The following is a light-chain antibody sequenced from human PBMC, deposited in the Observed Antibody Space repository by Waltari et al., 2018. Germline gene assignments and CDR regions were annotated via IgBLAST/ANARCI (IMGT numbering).Light chain of an antibody. J-gene: IGLJ3*02. CDR2: DTS. V-gene: IGLV7-46*01. CDR3: LLFSRGARV. CDR1: TGVVTSGHY. Sequence: QAVVTQEPSLTVSPGGTVTITCGSSTGVVTSGHYPYWFQQKPGHAPRTLIYDTSNKHSWTPPRFSGSRRGGKAALTLSGGRPGDEAAYHGLLFSRGARVFGGGTTLTVL.